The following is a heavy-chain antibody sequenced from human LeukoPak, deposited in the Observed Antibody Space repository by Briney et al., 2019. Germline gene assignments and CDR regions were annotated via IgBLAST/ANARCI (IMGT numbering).Heavy chain of an antibody. J-gene: IGHJ4*02. CDR1: GFTFSSYG. V-gene: IGHV3-30*03. CDR3: ARFYENYYFDY. Sequence: GGSLRLSCAASGFTFSSYGMHWVRQAPGKGLEWVAVTSYDGSNKYYADSVKGRFTISRDNSKNTLYLQMNSLRAEDTAVYYCARFYENYYFDYWGQGTLVTVSS. D-gene: IGHD5/OR15-5a*01. CDR2: TSYDGSNK.